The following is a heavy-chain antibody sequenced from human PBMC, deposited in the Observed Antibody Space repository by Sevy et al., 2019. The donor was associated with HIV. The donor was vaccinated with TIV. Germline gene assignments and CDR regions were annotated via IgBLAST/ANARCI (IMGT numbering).Heavy chain of an antibody. J-gene: IGHJ4*02. CDR1: GFTFDDYG. D-gene: IGHD3-9*01. CDR2: INWNGGST. CDR3: ARGLYYDILTGFPRGDYFDY. V-gene: IGHV3-20*04. Sequence: GGSLRLSCAASGFTFDDYGMSWVRQAPGKGLEWVSGINWNGGSTGYADSVKGRFTISRDNAKNSLYLQMNSLRAEDTALYYCARGLYYDILTGFPRGDYFDYWGQGTLVTVSS.